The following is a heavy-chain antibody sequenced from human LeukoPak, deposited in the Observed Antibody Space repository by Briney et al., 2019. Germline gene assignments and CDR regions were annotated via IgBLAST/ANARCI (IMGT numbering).Heavy chain of an antibody. J-gene: IGHJ5*02. CDR3: ARDVPHNWCDT. V-gene: IGHV3-74*01. CDR2: INSDGGGA. CDR1: GITFGNNW. Sequence: GGSLRLSCAASGITFGNNWMHWVRQGPGKGLVWISRINSDGGGAIYADSVKGRFTVSRDNAKNTLYLQMNSLRAEDTAVYYCARDVPHNWCDTWGQGTLVTVSS.